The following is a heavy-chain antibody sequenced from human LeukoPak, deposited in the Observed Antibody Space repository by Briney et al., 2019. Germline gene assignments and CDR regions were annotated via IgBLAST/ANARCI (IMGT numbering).Heavy chain of an antibody. Sequence: GGSLRLSCAASGFTFSSYAMSWVRQAPGKGPEWVSAISGSGGSTYYADSVKGRFTISRDNSKNTLYLQMNSLRAEDTAVYYCAKDFWAGTMIVVVNDYWGQGTLVTVSS. CDR3: AKDFWAGTMIVVVNDY. CDR1: GFTFSSYA. V-gene: IGHV3-23*01. J-gene: IGHJ4*02. CDR2: ISGSGGST. D-gene: IGHD3-22*01.